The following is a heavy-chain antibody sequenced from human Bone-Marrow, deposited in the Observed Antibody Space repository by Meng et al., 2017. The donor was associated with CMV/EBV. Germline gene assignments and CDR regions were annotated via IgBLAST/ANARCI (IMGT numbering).Heavy chain of an antibody. Sequence: SVKVSCKASGGTFSSYAISWVRQAPGQGLEWMGGIIPIFGTANYAQKLQGRVTMTTDTSTSTAYMELRSLRSDDTAVYYCARDRGYGDYFAYWVQGPLVPVPS. D-gene: IGHD4-17*01. CDR2: IIPIFGTA. J-gene: IGHJ4*02. CDR3: ARDRGYGDYFAY. CDR1: GGTFSSYA. V-gene: IGHV1-69*05.